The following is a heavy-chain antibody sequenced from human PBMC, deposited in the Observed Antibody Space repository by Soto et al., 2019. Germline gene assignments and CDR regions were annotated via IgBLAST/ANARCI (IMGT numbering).Heavy chain of an antibody. CDR3: ARGPILPGATSWLDP. J-gene: IGHJ5*02. CDR2: IIPMTGTP. V-gene: IGHV1-69*01. D-gene: IGHD2-2*01. CDR1: GGIFSSFS. Sequence: QVQLVQSGAEVKTPGSSVEVSCKASGGIFSSFSITWVRQVPGHGLEWMGGIIPMTGTPNYAEKFQGRLTLTADGCTRTAYLVLSSLKSEDTAVYYCARGPILPGATSWLDPWGQGTVVIVSS.